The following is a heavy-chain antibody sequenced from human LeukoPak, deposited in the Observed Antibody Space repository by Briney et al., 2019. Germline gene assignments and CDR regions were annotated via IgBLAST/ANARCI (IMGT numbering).Heavy chain of an antibody. D-gene: IGHD3-22*01. CDR2: ISGNGAHP. CDR1: DFILSTYA. J-gene: IGHJ4*02. V-gene: IGHV3-23*01. CDR3: AKAVDGRGYYFERGADF. Sequence: PRGSLRLSCTASDFILSTYAMSWVRPAPGRGREWVSSISGNGAHPYYADSVRGRFSISRDFSRNAVFLQMSSLRVEDTATYYCAKAVDGRGYYFERGADFWGQGTMVTVSS.